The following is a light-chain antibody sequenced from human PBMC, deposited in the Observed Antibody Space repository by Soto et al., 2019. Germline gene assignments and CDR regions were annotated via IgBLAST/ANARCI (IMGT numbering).Light chain of an antibody. CDR2: GAS. V-gene: IGKV3-15*01. J-gene: IGKJ1*01. CDR3: QQYNNWPPPWT. Sequence: IVMTQSPVTLSVSPGERATLSCRASQRISSNLAWYQQKPGQAPRLLIYGASTRATGIPARFSGSGSGTEFTLTISSLQYEDFAVYFCQQYNNWPPPWTFGQGTKVEIK. CDR1: QRISSN.